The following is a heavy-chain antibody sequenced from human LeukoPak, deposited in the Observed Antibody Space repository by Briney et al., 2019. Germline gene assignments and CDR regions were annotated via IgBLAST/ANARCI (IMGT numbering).Heavy chain of an antibody. J-gene: IGHJ3*02. Sequence: SGPTLVHPTQTRTLTCTFCGLSVRTSGMRGSWMRQPPEKALEWLALNEWDEEKFYDTSLKTSLTISKDTSKNHVVLTMTNMDPVDTATYYCARMGSGNYVFDIWGQGTMVTVSS. CDR3: ARMGSGNYVFDI. CDR2: NEWDEEK. V-gene: IGHV2-70*04. D-gene: IGHD3-10*01. CDR1: GLSVRTSGMR.